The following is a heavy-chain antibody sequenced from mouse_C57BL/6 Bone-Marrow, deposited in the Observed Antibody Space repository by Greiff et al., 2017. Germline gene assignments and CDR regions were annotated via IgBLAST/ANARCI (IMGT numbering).Heavy chain of an antibody. Sequence: VQLQQPGAELVRPGASVKLSCTASGFNIKDDYMHWVKQRPEQGLEWIGWIDPENGDTEYASKFQGKATITADTSSNTAYLQLSSLTSEDTAVYYGTTPLIAAVVAKWYFDVWGTGTTVTVSS. J-gene: IGHJ1*03. CDR2: IDPENGDT. CDR1: GFNIKDDY. CDR3: TTPLIAAVVAKWYFDV. D-gene: IGHD1-1*01. V-gene: IGHV14-4*01.